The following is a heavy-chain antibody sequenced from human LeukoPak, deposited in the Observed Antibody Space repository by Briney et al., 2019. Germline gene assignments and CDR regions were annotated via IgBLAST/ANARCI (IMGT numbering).Heavy chain of an antibody. V-gene: IGHV1-69*06. CDR2: IIPLFGTP. D-gene: IGHD5-12*01. CDR3: ARDQGYGGIDY. CDR1: GGTFSSYA. Sequence: SVKVSCKASGGTFSSYAISWVRQAPGQGLEWMGGIIPLFGTPNYAQKFQGRVTITADKSTSTAYMELSSLRSEDTAVYYCARDQGYGGIDYWGQGTLVTVSS. J-gene: IGHJ4*02.